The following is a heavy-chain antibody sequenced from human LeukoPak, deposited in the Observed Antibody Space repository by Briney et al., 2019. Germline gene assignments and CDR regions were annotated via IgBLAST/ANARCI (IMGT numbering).Heavy chain of an antibody. CDR3: ARFRRTGITRTGNALYYFDY. CDR2: IYPGGSDT. CDR1: GYSFTSYW. D-gene: IGHD1-20*01. V-gene: IGHV5-51*01. J-gene: IGHJ4*02. Sequence: GESLKISCKGSGYSFTSYWIGWVRQMPGKGLEWMGIIYPGGSDTRYSPSFQGQVTISADKSISTAYLQWSSLKASDTAMYYCARFRRTGITRTGNALYYFDYWGQGTLVTVSS.